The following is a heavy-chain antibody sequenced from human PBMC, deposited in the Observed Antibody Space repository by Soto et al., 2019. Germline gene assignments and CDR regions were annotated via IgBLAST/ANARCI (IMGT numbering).Heavy chain of an antibody. CDR1: GFTFSSYA. CDR3: AREYSRALYGMDV. V-gene: IGHV3-30-3*01. D-gene: IGHD3-22*01. CDR2: MSYDGSNK. Sequence: QVQLVESGGGVVQPGRSLRLSCAASGFTFSSYAIHWVRQAPGKGLEWVAVMSYDGSNKYKSDSVKGRFTISRDNSKNTLYLQMNSLRAEDTAVYYCAREYSRALYGMDVWGQGTTVTVSS. J-gene: IGHJ6*02.